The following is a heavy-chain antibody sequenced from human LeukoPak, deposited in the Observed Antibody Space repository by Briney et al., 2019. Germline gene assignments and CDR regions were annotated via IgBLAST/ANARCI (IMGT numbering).Heavy chain of an antibody. D-gene: IGHD6-13*01. J-gene: IGHJ4*02. V-gene: IGHV1-2*02. CDR2: INPNSGGT. Sequence: ASVKVSCKASGYTFTGYYMHWVRQAPGQGLEWMGWINPNSGGTNYAQKFQGRVTMTRDTSISTAYMELSRLRSDDTAVYYCARDAAGTEGHYFDYWGQGTLVTVSS. CDR1: GYTFTGYY. CDR3: ARDAAGTEGHYFDY.